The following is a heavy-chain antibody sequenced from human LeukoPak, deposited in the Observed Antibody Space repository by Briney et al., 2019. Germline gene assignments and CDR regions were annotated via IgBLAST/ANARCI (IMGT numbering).Heavy chain of an antibody. Sequence: SQTLSLTCTVSGGSISSGDYYWSWIRQPPGKGLEWIGYIYYSGSTYYNPSLKSRVTISVDTSKNQFSLKLSSVTAADTAVHYCASGEVVPAATFDYWGQGTLVTVSS. V-gene: IGHV4-30-4*08. CDR2: IYYSGST. CDR1: GGSISSGDYY. CDR3: ASGEVVPAATFDY. D-gene: IGHD2-2*01. J-gene: IGHJ4*02.